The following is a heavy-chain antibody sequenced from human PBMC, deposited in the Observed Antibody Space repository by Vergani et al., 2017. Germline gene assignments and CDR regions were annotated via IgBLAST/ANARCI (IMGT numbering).Heavy chain of an antibody. CDR2: INHSGST. CDR3: ARVDTAMVRFDY. V-gene: IGHV4-34*01. D-gene: IGHD5-18*01. J-gene: IGHJ4*02. CDR1: GGSFSGYY. Sequence: QVQLQQWGAGLLKPSETLSLTCAVYGGSFSGYYWSWIRQPPGKGLEWIGEINHSGSTNYNPSLKSRVTISVDTSKNQFSLKLSSVTAADTAVYYCARVDTAMVRFDYWGQGTLVTVSS.